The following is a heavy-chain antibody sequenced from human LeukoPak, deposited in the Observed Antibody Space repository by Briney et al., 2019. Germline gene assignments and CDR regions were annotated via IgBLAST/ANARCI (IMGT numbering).Heavy chain of an antibody. D-gene: IGHD5-18*01. CDR3: ARDAVDTANAV. V-gene: IGHV3-74*01. J-gene: IGHJ6*02. CDR2: INSDGSIT. CDR1: GFTFTTHW. Sequence: GGSLRLSCAASGFTFTTHWMHWVRQAPGKGLVWVSHINSDGSITSYADSVKGRFTISRDNAKNTLYLQMNSLRAEDTAVYYCARDAVDTANAVWGQGTTVTVSS.